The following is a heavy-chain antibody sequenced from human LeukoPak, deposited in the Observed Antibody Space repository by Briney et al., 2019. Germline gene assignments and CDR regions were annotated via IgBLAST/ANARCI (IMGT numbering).Heavy chain of an antibody. CDR3: ARFPSHHDADY. J-gene: IGHJ4*02. CDR1: GGSFSDFY. CDR2: INHSGST. D-gene: IGHD3-16*01. Sequence: PSETLSLTCAVYGGSFSDFYWSYWSWIRQPPGEGLEWIGEINHSGSTNYNPSLKSRVSMSLDTSKNQFSLTLGSVTAADTAVYYCARFPSHHDADYWAQGTLVTVSS. V-gene: IGHV4-34*01.